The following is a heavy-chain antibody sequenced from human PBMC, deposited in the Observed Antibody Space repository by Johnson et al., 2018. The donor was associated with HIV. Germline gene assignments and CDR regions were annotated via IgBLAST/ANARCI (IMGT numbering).Heavy chain of an antibody. J-gene: IGHJ3*02. CDR2: ISSNGGNT. CDR1: GFTFSSYA. D-gene: IGHD1-26*01. Sequence: MLLVESGGGLVQPGGSLRLSCAASGFTFSSYAMHWVRQAPGKGLEYVSAISSNGGNTYYANSVKGRFTISRDNSKNTLYLQMCSLRAEDMAVYYWARGWEVLTPAFDIWGQGTMVTVSS. CDR3: ARGWEVLTPAFDI. V-gene: IGHV3-64*01.